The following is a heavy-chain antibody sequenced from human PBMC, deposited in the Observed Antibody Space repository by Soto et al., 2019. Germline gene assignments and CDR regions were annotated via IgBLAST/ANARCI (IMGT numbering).Heavy chain of an antibody. Sequence: GSLRLSCATSGFTFSNFDMHWVRQVPGKGLEWVSAIGAARDPYYLGSVKGRFTISRENAKNSVYLQMNDLRAGDSAVYYCARAYTGRLPRRADYYYAMDVWGQGTTVTVSS. CDR3: ARAYTGRLPRRADYYYAMDV. CDR2: IGAARDP. V-gene: IGHV3-13*05. J-gene: IGHJ6*02. D-gene: IGHD2-2*02. CDR1: GFTFSNFD.